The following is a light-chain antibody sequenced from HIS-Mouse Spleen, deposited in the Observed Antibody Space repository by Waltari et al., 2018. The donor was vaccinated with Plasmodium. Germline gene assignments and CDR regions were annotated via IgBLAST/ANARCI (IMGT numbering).Light chain of an antibody. CDR3: QTWGTGIVV. Sequence: QLVLTQSPSASASLGASVKLTCTLSSGHSSYAISWHQQQPEKGPRYLLKVNSDGSHSKGDGFPDRFSGSSSGAERYLTSASLQSEDEADYYCQTWGTGIVVFGGGTKLTVL. CDR2: VNSDGSH. J-gene: IGLJ2*01. CDR1: SGHSSYA. V-gene: IGLV4-69*01.